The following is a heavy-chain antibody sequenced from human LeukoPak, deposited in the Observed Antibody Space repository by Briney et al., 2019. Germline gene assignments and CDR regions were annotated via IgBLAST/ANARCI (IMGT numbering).Heavy chain of an antibody. CDR1: GYTFTGYY. Sequence: ASVKVSCKASGYTFTGYYMHWVRQAPGQGLEWMGWINPNSGGTNYAQKFQGWVTMTRDTSISTAYMELSRLRSDDTAVYYCAREAGSSGWYWSDPWGQGTLVTVSS. CDR2: INPNSGGT. J-gene: IGHJ5*02. CDR3: AREAGSSGWYWSDP. D-gene: IGHD6-19*01. V-gene: IGHV1-2*04.